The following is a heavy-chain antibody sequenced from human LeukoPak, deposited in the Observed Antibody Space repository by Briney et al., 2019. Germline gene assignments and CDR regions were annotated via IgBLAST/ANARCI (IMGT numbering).Heavy chain of an antibody. V-gene: IGHV3-48*03. CDR3: ARDQAYYGSGSYYSRPYYYYYYMDV. CDR1: GFTFRSYE. CDR2: ISSSGSTI. Sequence: PGGSLRLSXAASGFTFRSYEMNWVRQAPGKGLEWVSYISSSGSTIYYADSVKGRFTISRDNAKNSQYLQMNSLRAEDTAVYYCARDQAYYGSGSYYSRPYYYYYYMDVWGKGTTVTVSS. J-gene: IGHJ6*03. D-gene: IGHD3-10*01.